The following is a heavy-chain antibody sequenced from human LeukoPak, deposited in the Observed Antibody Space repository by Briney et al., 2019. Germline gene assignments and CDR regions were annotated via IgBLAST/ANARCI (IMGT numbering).Heavy chain of an antibody. D-gene: IGHD3-3*01. Sequence: ASVKVSCKASGYTFTSYDINWVRQATGQGHEWMGWMNPNSGNTGYAQKFQGRVTMTRNTSISTAYMELSSLRSEDTAVYYCARGSVDFWSGYDFLDIWGQGTMVTVSS. CDR3: ARGSVDFWSGYDFLDI. J-gene: IGHJ3*02. CDR1: GYTFTSYD. CDR2: MNPNSGNT. V-gene: IGHV1-8*02.